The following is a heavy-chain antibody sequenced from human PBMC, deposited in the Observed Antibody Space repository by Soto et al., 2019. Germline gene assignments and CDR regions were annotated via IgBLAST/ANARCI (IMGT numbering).Heavy chain of an antibody. CDR1: GFTFSSYA. CDR3: AKPRYNWNFEAFDI. Sequence: EVQLLESGGGLVQPGGSLRLSCAASGFTFSSYAMSWVRQAPGKGLEWVSAISNIGGSTYYADSVKGRFTISRDNSKNSLYLQMNSLRAEDTAVYYCAKPRYNWNFEAFDIWGQGTMVTVSS. D-gene: IGHD1-1*01. J-gene: IGHJ3*02. V-gene: IGHV3-23*01. CDR2: ISNIGGST.